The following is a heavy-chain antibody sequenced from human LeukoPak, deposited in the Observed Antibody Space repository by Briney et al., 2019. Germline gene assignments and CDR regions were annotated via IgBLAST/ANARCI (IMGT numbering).Heavy chain of an antibody. J-gene: IGHJ4*02. Sequence: GGSLRLAFAASGFRFSNYCMTWVRPGPGKGMEWVASIKLDGSEKYFLDSVKGRFTISRDNAENSLYLQMNSLRAEDTAVYYCARVYYQDSGSSYRHLDYWGQGTLVTVSS. V-gene: IGHV3-7*01. CDR3: ARVYYQDSGSSYRHLDY. CDR1: GFRFSNYC. CDR2: IKLDGSEK. D-gene: IGHD3-22*01.